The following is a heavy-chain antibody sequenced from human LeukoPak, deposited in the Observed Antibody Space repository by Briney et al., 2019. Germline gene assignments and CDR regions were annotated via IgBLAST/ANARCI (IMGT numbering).Heavy chain of an antibody. V-gene: IGHV4-59*01. J-gene: IGHJ3*02. CDR1: GGSTSSYY. Sequence: SETLSLTCTVSGGSTSSYYWSWIRQPPGKGLEWIGYIYYSGSTNYNPSLKSRVTISVDTSKNQFSLKLSSVTAADTAVYYCARDCSSTSCYDAFDIWGQGTMVTVSS. CDR2: IYYSGST. CDR3: ARDCSSTSCYDAFDI. D-gene: IGHD2-2*01.